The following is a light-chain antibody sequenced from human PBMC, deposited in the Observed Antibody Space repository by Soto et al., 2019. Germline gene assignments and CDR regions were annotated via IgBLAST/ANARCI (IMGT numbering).Light chain of an antibody. CDR2: DAS. J-gene: IGKJ4*01. Sequence: DIQITHSPYSLSASVGDRVTIHCQASQDISNYLKWYQQKPGQAPKILSYDASNLETGVSSRFSGSGSGTDFTFTISSLQPEDIETYYCQQDDNLPLTFGVGTK. V-gene: IGKV1-33*01. CDR1: QDISNY. CDR3: QQDDNLPLT.